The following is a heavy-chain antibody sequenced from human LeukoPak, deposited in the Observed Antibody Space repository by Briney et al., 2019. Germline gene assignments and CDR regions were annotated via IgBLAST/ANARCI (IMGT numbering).Heavy chain of an antibody. CDR1: GFTFSSYG. Sequence: PGGSLRLSCAASGFTFSSYGMHWVRQAPGKGLEWVAVIWYDGGNKYYADSVKGRFTISRDNSKNTLYLQMNSLRAEDTAVYYCARDHSSGWYSDYFDYWGQGTLVTVSS. CDR3: ARDHSSGWYSDYFDY. D-gene: IGHD6-19*01. CDR2: IWYDGGNK. V-gene: IGHV3-33*01. J-gene: IGHJ4*02.